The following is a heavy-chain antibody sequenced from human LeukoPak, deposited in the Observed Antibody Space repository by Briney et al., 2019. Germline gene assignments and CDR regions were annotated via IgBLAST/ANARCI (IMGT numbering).Heavy chain of an antibody. Sequence: SETLSLTCTVSGGSISSYYWSWIRQPPGKGLEWIGYIYYSGSTNYNPSLKSRVTISVDTSKNQFSLKLSSVTAADTAVYYCAREGEMATAPAVDYWGQGTLVTVSS. CDR3: AREGEMATAPAVDY. CDR1: GGSISSYY. D-gene: IGHD5-24*01. V-gene: IGHV4-59*12. CDR2: IYYSGST. J-gene: IGHJ4*02.